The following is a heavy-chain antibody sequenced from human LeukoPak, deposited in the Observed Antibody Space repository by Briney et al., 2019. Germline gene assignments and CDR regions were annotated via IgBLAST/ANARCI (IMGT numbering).Heavy chain of an antibody. CDR3: AKASGWFDP. J-gene: IGHJ5*02. Sequence: PGGSLRLSCAASGFRFSGYSMNWVRQAPGKGLEWVSAISGSGGSTYYADSVKGRFTISRDNSKNTLYLRMNSLRAEDTAVYYCAKASGWFDPWGQGTLVTVSS. CDR2: ISGSGGST. V-gene: IGHV3-23*01. CDR1: GFRFSGYS. D-gene: IGHD6-25*01.